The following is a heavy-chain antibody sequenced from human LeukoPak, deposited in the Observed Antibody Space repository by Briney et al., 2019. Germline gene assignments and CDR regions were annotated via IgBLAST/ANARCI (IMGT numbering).Heavy chain of an antibody. Sequence: PGGSLRLSCVGSGFSFGTYWMNWVRQAPGKGLEWVAHIKGDGSETYYVDSLKGRFTISRDNAKNSLYLQMNSLRPEDTALYYCVKDIRAYSGNSYFDDQGTGTLVTVSS. J-gene: IGHJ4*02. D-gene: IGHD1-26*01. CDR2: IKGDGSET. CDR3: VKDIRAYSGNSYFDD. CDR1: GFSFGTYW. V-gene: IGHV3-7*03.